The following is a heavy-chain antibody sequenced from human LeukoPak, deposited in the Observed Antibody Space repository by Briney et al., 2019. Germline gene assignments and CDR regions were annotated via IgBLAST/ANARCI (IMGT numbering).Heavy chain of an antibody. J-gene: IGHJ4*02. CDR1: GFTFSSYA. D-gene: IGHD6-19*01. CDR2: VSSNGGST. CDR3: ASLFHSSGWYGGVFDY. Sequence: GGSLRLSCAASGFTFSSYAMHWVRQAPGEGLECVSAVSSNGGSTYYANSVKGRFTISRDNSKNTLYLQMGSLRAEDMAVYYCASLFHSSGWYGGVFDYWGQGTLVTVSS. V-gene: IGHV3-64*01.